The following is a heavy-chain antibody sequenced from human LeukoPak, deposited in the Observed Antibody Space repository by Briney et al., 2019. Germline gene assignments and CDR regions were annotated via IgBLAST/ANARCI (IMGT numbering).Heavy chain of an antibody. CDR2: IIPIFGTT. J-gene: IGHJ6*02. Sequence: SVKVSCKASGGSFSSYAISWVRQAPGQGLDWMGGIIPIFGTTDYAQKFQGRVTITADESTSTAYMELSSLRSEDTAVYYCARVRYYDSSGYYLPYYYYGMDVWGQGTTVTVSS. CDR3: ARVRYYDSSGYYLPYYYYGMDV. CDR1: GGSFSSYA. D-gene: IGHD3-22*01. V-gene: IGHV1-69*01.